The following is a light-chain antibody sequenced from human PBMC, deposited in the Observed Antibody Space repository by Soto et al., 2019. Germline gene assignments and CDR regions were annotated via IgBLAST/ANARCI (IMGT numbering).Light chain of an antibody. Sequence: QSVLTQPASVSGSPEQSITISCTGTSNDVGRYNLVSWYQQHPGKAHQVMIYEATKRPSGVSNRFSGSKSGNTASLTISGLQAEDEADYYCCAYAGSGTVVFGGGTKLTVL. V-gene: IGLV2-23*01. J-gene: IGLJ3*02. CDR2: EAT. CDR1: SNDVGRYNL. CDR3: CAYAGSGTVV.